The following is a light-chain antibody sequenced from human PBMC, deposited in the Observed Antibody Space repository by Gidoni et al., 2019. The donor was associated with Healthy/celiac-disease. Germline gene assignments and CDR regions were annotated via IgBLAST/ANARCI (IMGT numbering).Light chain of an antibody. CDR2: GAS. V-gene: IGKV3-15*01. Sequence: ELVLTQSPATLAVSPGARATLSCRASQSVSSNLAWYQQKPGQAPRLLIYGASTRATGIPARFSGSGSGTEFTLTISSLQSEDFAVYYCQQYNNWLRTFGQGTKLEIK. CDR1: QSVSSN. CDR3: QQYNNWLRT. J-gene: IGKJ2*01.